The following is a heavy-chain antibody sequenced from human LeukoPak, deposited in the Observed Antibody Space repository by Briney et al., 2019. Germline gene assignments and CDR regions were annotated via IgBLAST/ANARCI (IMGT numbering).Heavy chain of an antibody. V-gene: IGHV1-8*01. CDR1: GYTFTSYD. CDR3: ARGGIYYDSSGYYPHWFDP. Sequence: GASVKVSCKASGYTFTSYDINWVRQATGQGLEWMGWMNPNSGNTGYAQKFQGRVTMTRNTSISTAYMELSSLRSEDTAVYYRARGGIYYDSSGYYPHWFDPWGQGTLVTVSS. J-gene: IGHJ5*02. CDR2: MNPNSGNT. D-gene: IGHD3-22*01.